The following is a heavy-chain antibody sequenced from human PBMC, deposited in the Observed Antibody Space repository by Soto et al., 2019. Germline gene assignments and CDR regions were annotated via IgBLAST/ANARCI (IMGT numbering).Heavy chain of an antibody. CDR3: ARGLILWFGELSRRGGYYYYMDV. CDR2: INDSGNI. Sequence: QVQLQQWGAGLLKPSATLSLTCAVYGGSFSGYQWTWIRQTPGKGLEWMGEINDSGNINYNPSPKSRVTIVVETAKTEIALVLSAVTAADTAVYYCARGLILWFGELSRRGGYYYYMDVWGKGTAVTVSS. J-gene: IGHJ6*03. CDR1: GGSFSGYQ. D-gene: IGHD3-10*01. V-gene: IGHV4-34*01.